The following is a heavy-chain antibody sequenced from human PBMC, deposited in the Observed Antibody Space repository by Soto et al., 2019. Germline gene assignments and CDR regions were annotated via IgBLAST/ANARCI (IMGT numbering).Heavy chain of an antibody. Sequence: QVQLQQWGAGLLKPSETLSLTCAVYGGSFSGYYWSWIRQPPGKGLEWIGEMNHSGSTNYNPSLKCRATISVDTSTNQFSLKLSSVTAADTAVYYCARAPDDGGNSRVDDYWGQGTLVTVSS. CDR3: ARAPDDGGNSRVDDY. CDR2: MNHSGST. J-gene: IGHJ4*02. V-gene: IGHV4-34*01. D-gene: IGHD4-17*01. CDR1: GGSFSGYY.